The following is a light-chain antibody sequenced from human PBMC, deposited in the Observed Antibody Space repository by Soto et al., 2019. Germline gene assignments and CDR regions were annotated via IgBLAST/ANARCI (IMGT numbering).Light chain of an antibody. Sequence: QSALTQPASVSGSPGQSITISCTGTSSDIGHYDYVSWYQQHPGKAPKLMIYHVTYRPSGVSNRYSGSKSGNSASLTISGLQADDEADYFCCSLTTSHTYVFGSGTKVTVL. CDR1: SSDIGHYDY. V-gene: IGLV2-14*03. J-gene: IGLJ1*01. CDR3: CSLTTSHTYV. CDR2: HVT.